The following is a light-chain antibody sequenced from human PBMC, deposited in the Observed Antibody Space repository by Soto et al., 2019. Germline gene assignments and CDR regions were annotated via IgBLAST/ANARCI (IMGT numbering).Light chain of an antibody. Sequence: DIQMTQSPSSMSASVGDRVTMTCRASQNINTYLNWYPQRPGKAPKLLIYDASILEPGVPSRFSGSGSGTDFTFTIDSLQPDDIATYYCQQYDDPALTFGGGTKV. V-gene: IGKV1-33*01. CDR3: QQYDDPALT. CDR2: DAS. CDR1: QNINTY. J-gene: IGKJ4*01.